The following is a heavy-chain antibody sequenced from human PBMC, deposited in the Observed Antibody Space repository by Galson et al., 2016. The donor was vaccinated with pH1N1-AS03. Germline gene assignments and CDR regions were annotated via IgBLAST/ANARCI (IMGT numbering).Heavy chain of an antibody. Sequence: SLRLSCAASGFTINNNYMSWVRQAPGKGLEWVAVIWHDGSVKYYADSVKGRFTISRDNSKNTLYLQMNSLRAEDTAVYYCARDRHYYDYIWGTYRYDWYFDLWGRGTLVTVSS. CDR2: IWHDGSVK. V-gene: IGHV3-33*08. J-gene: IGHJ2*01. D-gene: IGHD3-16*02. CDR3: ARDRHYYDYIWGTYRYDWYFDL. CDR1: GFTINNNY.